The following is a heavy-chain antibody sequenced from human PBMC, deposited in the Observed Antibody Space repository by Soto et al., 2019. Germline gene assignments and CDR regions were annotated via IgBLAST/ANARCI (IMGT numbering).Heavy chain of an antibody. V-gene: IGHV4-34*01. CDR3: ARARLPAAMVNYYYYMGV. D-gene: IGHD2-2*01. CDR1: CVWSSYYY. Sequence: SLASAVCCVWSSYYYLRWLSPPPRKGLEWIGEINHSGSTNYNPSLKSRVTISVDTSKNQFSLKLSSVTAADTAVYYCARARLPAAMVNYYYYMGVCGKRISVTVSS. J-gene: IGHJ6*03. CDR2: INHSGST.